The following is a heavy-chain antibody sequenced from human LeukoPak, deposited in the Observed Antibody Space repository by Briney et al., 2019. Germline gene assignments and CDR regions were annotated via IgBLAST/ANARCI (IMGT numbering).Heavy chain of an antibody. Sequence: SETLSLTCTVSGGSISSYYWSWIRQPPGKGLEWIGYIYYSGSTNYNPSLKSRVTISVDTSKNQFSLKLSSVTAADTAVYYCARGQYGDPAFDYWGQGTLVTVFS. V-gene: IGHV4-59*01. CDR2: IYYSGST. CDR1: GGSISSYY. D-gene: IGHD4-17*01. CDR3: ARGQYGDPAFDY. J-gene: IGHJ4*02.